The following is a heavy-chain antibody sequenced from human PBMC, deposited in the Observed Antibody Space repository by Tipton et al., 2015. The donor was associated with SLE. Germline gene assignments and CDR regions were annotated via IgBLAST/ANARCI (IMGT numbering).Heavy chain of an antibody. CDR1: GGSISSYY. V-gene: IGHV4-59*01. CDR3: ARAAARGGGYNWFDP. Sequence: TLSLTCTVSGGSISSYYWSWIRQPPGKGLEWIGYIYYSGSTNYNPSLKSRVTISVDTSKNQFSLKLSSVTAADTAVYYCARAAARGGGYNWFDPWGQGTLVTVSS. J-gene: IGHJ5*02. D-gene: IGHD3-10*01. CDR2: IYYSGST.